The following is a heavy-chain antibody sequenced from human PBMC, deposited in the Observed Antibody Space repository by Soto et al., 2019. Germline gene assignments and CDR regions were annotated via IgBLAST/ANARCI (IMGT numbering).Heavy chain of an antibody. Sequence: PSETLSVTFTVSGGSISSISHSWGWIRQSPGQGLELIGDVFYNGITYYNPSLRSRVTISADTSKKHFSLKLRSVTVADTAVYSGARLVTRIQYYFNXWGQGSPVTVSX. V-gene: IGHV4-39*02. J-gene: IGHJ4*02. CDR3: ARLVTRIQYYFNX. CDR2: VFYNGIT. D-gene: IGHD3-16*02. CDR1: GGSISSISHS.